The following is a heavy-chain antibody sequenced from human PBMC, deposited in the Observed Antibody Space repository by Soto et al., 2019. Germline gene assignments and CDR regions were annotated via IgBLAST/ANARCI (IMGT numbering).Heavy chain of an antibody. D-gene: IGHD2-8*02. CDR1: GGTFSRYT. J-gene: IGHJ6*02. CDR2: IIPILDIP. V-gene: IGHV1-69*02. CDR3: ASHFTGVLVLGTSPPGGDNYGWDV. Sequence: QVQLVQSGAEVKKPGSSVKVSCKASGGTFSRYTFTWVRQAPGQGLEWMGRIIPILDIPNYAQNFQGRVTITAGKSTSTAYMVLRSLTSDDTAVYYCASHFTGVLVLGTSPPGGDNYGWDVWGQGTTVTVSS.